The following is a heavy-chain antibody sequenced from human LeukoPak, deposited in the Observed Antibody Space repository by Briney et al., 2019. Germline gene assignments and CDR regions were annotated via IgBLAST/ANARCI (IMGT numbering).Heavy chain of an antibody. V-gene: IGHV1-46*01. Sequence: VKVSCKASGGTFSSYAISWVRQAPGQGLEWMGLINPSGSSTSYAQKFQGRVTMTRDMSTSTVYMELSSLRSEDTAVYYCARDIAAAGNYWGQGTLVTVSS. D-gene: IGHD6-13*01. CDR2: INPSGSST. CDR1: GGTFSSYA. CDR3: ARDIAAAGNY. J-gene: IGHJ4*02.